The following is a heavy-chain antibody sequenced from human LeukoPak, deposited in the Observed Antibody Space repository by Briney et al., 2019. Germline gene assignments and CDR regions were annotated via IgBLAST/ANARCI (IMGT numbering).Heavy chain of an antibody. CDR3: VRGVGVSRFNYFDP. Sequence: QPGGSLRLSCAASGFTFSSYAMSWVRQAPGKGLEWVSAISGSGGSTYYADSVKGRFTISRDNSKNTLFLQMNSLRDDDTAVYYCVRGVGVSRFNYFDPWGQGTLVIVSS. CDR1: GFTFSSYA. D-gene: IGHD6-13*01. V-gene: IGHV3-23*01. CDR2: ISGSGGST. J-gene: IGHJ5*02.